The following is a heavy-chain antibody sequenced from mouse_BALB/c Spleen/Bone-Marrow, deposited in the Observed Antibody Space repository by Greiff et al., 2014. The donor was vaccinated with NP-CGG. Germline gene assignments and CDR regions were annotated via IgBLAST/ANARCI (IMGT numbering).Heavy chain of an antibody. D-gene: IGHD2-10*01. Sequence: VQLQQSGAELVKPGASVKLSCTASGFNIKDTYMHWVKQRPEQGLEWTGRIDPANGNTKYDPKFQGKATITADTSSNTAYLQLSSLTPEDTAVYYCASSAYSWGQGTLVTVSA. CDR2: IDPANGNT. V-gene: IGHV14-3*02. J-gene: IGHJ3*01. CDR1: GFNIKDTY. CDR3: ASSAYS.